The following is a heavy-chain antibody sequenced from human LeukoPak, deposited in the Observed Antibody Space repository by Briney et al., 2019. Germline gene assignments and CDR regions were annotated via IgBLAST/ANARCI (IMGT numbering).Heavy chain of an antibody. D-gene: IGHD3-16*02. Sequence: PSETLSLTCTVSGGSISSSSYYWGWIRQPPGKGLEWIGSIYYSGSTYYNPSLKSRVTISVDTSKNQFSLKLSSVTAADTAVYYCARRVPYVWGSYRSPNYFDYWGQGTLVTVSS. V-gene: IGHV4-39*07. CDR1: GGSISSSSYY. CDR3: ARRVPYVWGSYRSPNYFDY. J-gene: IGHJ4*02. CDR2: IYYSGST.